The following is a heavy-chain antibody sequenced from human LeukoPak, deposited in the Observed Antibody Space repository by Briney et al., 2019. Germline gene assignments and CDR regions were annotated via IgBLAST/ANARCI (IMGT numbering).Heavy chain of an antibody. CDR1: GGSISITSYS. J-gene: IGHJ6*02. CDR3: ARDRSPEGYYDSSHWDYYHGMDV. CDR2: IYYSGST. V-gene: IGHV4-39*02. D-gene: IGHD3-22*01. Sequence: PSETLSLTCTVSGGSISITSYSWGWFRQPPGKGLEWIGSIYYSGSTHYNPSLKSRVTISVDTSKNQFSLNLSSVTAADTAVYYCARDRSPEGYYDSSHWDYYHGMDVWGQGTTVTVSS.